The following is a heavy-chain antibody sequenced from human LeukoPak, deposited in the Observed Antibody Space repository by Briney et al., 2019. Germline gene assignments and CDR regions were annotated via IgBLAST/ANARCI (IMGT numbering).Heavy chain of an antibody. D-gene: IGHD1-26*01. CDR3: ARHGAGGAADY. J-gene: IGHJ4*02. CDR2: IYAGDSDT. CDR1: GYSFTTYW. V-gene: IGHV5-51*01. Sequence: GESLKISCKGSGYSFTTYWIGWVRQMPGKGLEWMGIIYAGDSDTRYSPSFQGQVTISVDKPITTAYLQWSSLKASDTATYFCARHGAGGAADYWGQGTLVTVSS.